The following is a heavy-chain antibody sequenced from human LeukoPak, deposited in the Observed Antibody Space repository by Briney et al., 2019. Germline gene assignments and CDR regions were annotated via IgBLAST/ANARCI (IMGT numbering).Heavy chain of an antibody. D-gene: IGHD6-13*01. Sequence: PSETLSLTCTVSGGSISGNYWSWIRQPPGKGLEWIGCIYYSGSTNYNPSLKSRVTISVDTSKNHFSLRLSSVTAADTAVYYCARHFDSNNWYHWLDPWGQGTLVTVSS. CDR2: IYYSGST. CDR1: GGSISGNY. V-gene: IGHV4-59*01. CDR3: ARHFDSNNWYHWLDP. J-gene: IGHJ5*02.